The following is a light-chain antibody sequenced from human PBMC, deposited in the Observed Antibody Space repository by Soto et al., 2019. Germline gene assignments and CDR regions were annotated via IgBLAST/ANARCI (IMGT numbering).Light chain of an antibody. V-gene: IGKV3-20*01. CDR1: QSVSSSY. J-gene: IGKJ4*01. CDR2: GAS. Sequence: EIVVTQSPGTLSLSPGERATLSCRASQSVSSSYLGWYQQKPGQAPRLLIYGASSRATGIPDRFSGSGSGTDFTLTISRLEPEDFAVYYCQQYGRSVTFGGGTKVEIK. CDR3: QQYGRSVT.